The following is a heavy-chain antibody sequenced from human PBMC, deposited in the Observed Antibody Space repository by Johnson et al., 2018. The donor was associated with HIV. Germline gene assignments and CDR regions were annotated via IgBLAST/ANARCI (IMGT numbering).Heavy chain of an antibody. D-gene: IGHD3-22*01. Sequence: VHLVESGGGVVRPGGSLRLSCAAAGFTFDDYGMSWVRQAPGKGLEWVSGISWNSGSIGYVDSVKGRFTISGDNAKNSLYLQINSLRAEDTAVYYCARDRWATYYYDSSGHGGVFDIWGQGTMVTVSS. CDR3: ARDRWATYYYDSSGHGGVFDI. V-gene: IGHV3-20*04. J-gene: IGHJ3*02. CDR1: GFTFDDYG. CDR2: ISWNSGSI.